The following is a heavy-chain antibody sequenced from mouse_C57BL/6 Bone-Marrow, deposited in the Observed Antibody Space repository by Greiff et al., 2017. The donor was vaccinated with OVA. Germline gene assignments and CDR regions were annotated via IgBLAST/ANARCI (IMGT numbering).Heavy chain of an antibody. Sequence: QVQLQQSGAELARPGASVKLSCKASGYTFTSYGISWVKQRTGQGLEWIGEIYPRSGNTYYNEKFKGKATLTADKSSSTAYMELRSLTSEDSAVYFYARSPYYYGSYWYFDVWGTGTTVTVSS. D-gene: IGHD1-1*01. CDR3: ARSPYYYGSYWYFDV. V-gene: IGHV1-81*01. CDR2: IYPRSGNT. J-gene: IGHJ1*03. CDR1: GYTFTSYG.